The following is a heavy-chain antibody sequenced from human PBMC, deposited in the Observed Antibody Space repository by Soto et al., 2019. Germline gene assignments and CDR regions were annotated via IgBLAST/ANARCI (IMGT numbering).Heavy chain of an antibody. J-gene: IGHJ6*03. CDR1: GFTFSDYY. CDR3: ARASARYSYGHRPYYYYYYMDV. V-gene: IGHV3-11*01. CDR2: ISSSGSTI. Sequence: GGSLRLSCAASGFTFSDYYMSWIRQAPGKGLEWVSYISSSGSTIYYADSVKGRFTISRDNAKNSLYLQMNSLRAEDTAVYYCARASARYSYGHRPYYYYYYMDVWGKGTTVTVSS. D-gene: IGHD5-18*01.